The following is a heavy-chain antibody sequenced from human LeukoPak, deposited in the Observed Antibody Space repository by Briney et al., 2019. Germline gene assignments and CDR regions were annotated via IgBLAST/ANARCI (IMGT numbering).Heavy chain of an antibody. V-gene: IGHV4-39*07. Sequence: SETLSLTCTVSGGSISSYYWGWIRQPPGKGLEWIGSIYYSGSTYYNPSLKSRVTISVDTSKNQFSLKLSSVTAADTAVYYCARGGGSGSYYNEPFDYWGQGTLVTVSS. CDR2: IYYSGST. CDR3: ARGGGSGSYYNEPFDY. J-gene: IGHJ4*02. D-gene: IGHD3-10*01. CDR1: GGSISSYY.